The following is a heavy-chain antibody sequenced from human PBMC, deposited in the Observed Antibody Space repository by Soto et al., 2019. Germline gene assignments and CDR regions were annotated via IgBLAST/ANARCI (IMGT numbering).Heavy chain of an antibody. CDR2: IIPIFATV. V-gene: IGHV1-69*01. J-gene: IGHJ4*02. CDR1: GGSFSSNP. D-gene: IGHD5-18*01. Sequence: QVQLVQSGTEVKKPGSSVKVSCKASGGSFSSNPISWVRQAPGQGLEWMAGIIPIFATVHYAQKFQGRVTITADEPTSTAYMELTRLRSEDTAVYFCARGGRGYSSAPRYYFDYWGQGTLVTVSS. CDR3: ARGGRGYSSAPRYYFDY.